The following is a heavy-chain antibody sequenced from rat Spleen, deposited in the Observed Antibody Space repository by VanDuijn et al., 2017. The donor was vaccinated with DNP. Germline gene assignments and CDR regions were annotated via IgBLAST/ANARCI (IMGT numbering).Heavy chain of an antibody. D-gene: IGHD1-3*01. Sequence: EVQVVESGGGLVQPGRSLKLSCAASGFIFSDFYMAWVRQAPTKGLEWVASITNTGGSTYYRDSVKGRFTISRDNAKITLYLHMDSLRSEDTATYYCATRATVATGFAYWGQGTLVTVSS. V-gene: IGHV5-20*01. CDR2: ITNTGGST. J-gene: IGHJ3*01. CDR1: GFIFSDFY. CDR3: ATRATVATGFAY.